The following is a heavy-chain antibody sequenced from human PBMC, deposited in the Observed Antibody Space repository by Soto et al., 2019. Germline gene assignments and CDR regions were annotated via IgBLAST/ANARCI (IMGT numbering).Heavy chain of an antibody. CDR1: GFTFSSYS. J-gene: IGHJ3*02. D-gene: IGHD2-2*01. Sequence: GGSLRLSCAASGFTFSSYSMNWVRQAPGKGLEWVSSISSSSSYVYYADSVKGRFTISRDNAKNSLYLQMNSLRAEDTAVYYCARVGGGYQLLHAFDIWGQGTMVTVSS. V-gene: IGHV3-21*01. CDR2: ISSSSSYV. CDR3: ARVGGGYQLLHAFDI.